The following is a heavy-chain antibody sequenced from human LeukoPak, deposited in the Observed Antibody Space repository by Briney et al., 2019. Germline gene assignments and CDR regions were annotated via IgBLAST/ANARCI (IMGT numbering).Heavy chain of an antibody. V-gene: IGHV3-23*01. D-gene: IGHD3-22*01. CDR3: AINAKTYYYDSSGSYYFDY. CDR1: GFTFSSYA. Sequence: GGSLRLSCAASGFTFSSYAMSWVRQAPGKGLEWVSAISGSGGSTYYADSVKGRFTISRDNSKNTLYLQVNSLRAEDTAVYYCAINAKTYYYDSSGSYYFDYWGQGTLVTVSS. J-gene: IGHJ4*02. CDR2: ISGSGGST.